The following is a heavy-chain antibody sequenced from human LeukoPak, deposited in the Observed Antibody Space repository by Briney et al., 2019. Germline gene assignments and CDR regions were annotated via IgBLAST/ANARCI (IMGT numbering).Heavy chain of an antibody. V-gene: IGHV1-2*02. Sequence: ASVKVSCKASGYTFTGYYMHWVRQAPGQGLEWMGWINPNSGGTNYAQKLQGRVTMTTDTSTSTAYMELRSLRSDDTAVYYCARVEIAAAGTDYFDYWGQGTLVTVSS. CDR2: INPNSGGT. CDR3: ARVEIAAAGTDYFDY. D-gene: IGHD6-13*01. CDR1: GYTFTGYY. J-gene: IGHJ4*02.